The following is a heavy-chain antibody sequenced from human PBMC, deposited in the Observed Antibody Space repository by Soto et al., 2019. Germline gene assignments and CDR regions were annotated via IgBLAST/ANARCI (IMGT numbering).Heavy chain of an antibody. CDR1: GGSISSYY. V-gene: IGHV4-59*08. CDR2: IYYSGST. CDR3: ARHGVYEDWYDP. Sequence: SETLSLTCTVSGGSISSYYWSWIRQPPGKGLEWIGYIYYSGSTNYNPSLKSRVTISVDTSKNQFSLKLSSVTAADTAVYYCARHGVYEDWYDPWGQGTLVTVSS. J-gene: IGHJ5*02. D-gene: IGHD6-13*01.